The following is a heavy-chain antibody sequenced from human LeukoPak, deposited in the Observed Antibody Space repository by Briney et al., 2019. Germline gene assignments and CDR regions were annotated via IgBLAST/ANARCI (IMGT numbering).Heavy chain of an antibody. Sequence: GGSLRLSCAASGFTFGSYAMDWVRQAPGKGLEYVSAISSNGGSTYYANSVKGRFTISRDNSKNTLYLQMGSLRAEDMAVYYCARVGGDYSVDYWGQGTLVTVSS. CDR1: GFTFGSYA. CDR3: ARVGGDYSVDY. CDR2: ISSNGGST. V-gene: IGHV3-64*01. J-gene: IGHJ4*02. D-gene: IGHD4-17*01.